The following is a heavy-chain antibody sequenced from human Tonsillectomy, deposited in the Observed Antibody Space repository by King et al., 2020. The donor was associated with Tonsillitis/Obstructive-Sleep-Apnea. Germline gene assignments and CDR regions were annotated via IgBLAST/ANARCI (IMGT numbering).Heavy chain of an antibody. V-gene: IGHV4-34*01. CDR2: INHSGST. J-gene: IGHJ4*02. Sequence: VQLQQWGTGLLKPSETLSLTCAVYGGSFSGYYWSCIRQPPGKGLQWIGEINHSGSTNYNPSLKSRVPISVDTSKNQFSLKLSSVTAADTAVYYCARGGNCSSAICYNRTFDYWGQGTLVTVSS. CDR3: ARGGNCSSAICYNRTFDY. CDR1: GGSFSGYY. D-gene: IGHD2-2*02.